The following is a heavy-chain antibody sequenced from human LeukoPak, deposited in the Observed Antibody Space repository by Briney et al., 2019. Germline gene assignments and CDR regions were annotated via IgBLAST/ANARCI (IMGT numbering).Heavy chain of an antibody. D-gene: IGHD5-24*01. CDR3: ARERARPRDGYNTIMEDY. V-gene: IGHV1-46*01. CDR2: INPSGGST. CDR1: GYTFTSYY. J-gene: IGHJ4*02. Sequence: GASVKVSCKASGYTFTSYYMHWVRQAPGQGLEWMGIINPSGGSTSYAQKFRGRVTMTRDTSTSTVYMELSSLRSEDTAVYYCARERARPRDGYNTIMEDYWGQGTLVTVSS.